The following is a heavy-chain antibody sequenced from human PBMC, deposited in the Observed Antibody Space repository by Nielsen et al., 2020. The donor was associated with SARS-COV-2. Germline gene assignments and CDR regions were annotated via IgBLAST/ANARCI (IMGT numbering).Heavy chain of an antibody. D-gene: IGHD3-22*01. V-gene: IGHV3-30*04. CDR1: GFTFSHYA. CDR3: ANSRAFYDSSGYLFDY. Sequence: GESLKISCVASGFTFSHYAIHWVRQAPGKGLEWVAIISYDGSNKYYADSVKGRFTISRDDSKNTLYLQMNSLRPEDTAVYFCANSRAFYDSSGYLFDYWGQGSLVTVSS. CDR2: ISYDGSNK. J-gene: IGHJ4*02.